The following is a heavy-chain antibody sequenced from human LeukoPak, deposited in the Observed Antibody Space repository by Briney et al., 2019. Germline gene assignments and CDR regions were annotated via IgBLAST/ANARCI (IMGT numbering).Heavy chain of an antibody. V-gene: IGHV4-34*01. Sequence: SETLSLTCAVYGGSFSGYYWSWIRQPPEKGLEWIGEINHSGSTNYNPSLKGLVTISVDTSKNQFSLRLSSVTAGDTAVFYGPDGEAYGSSWYNYWGQGTLVTVPS. CDR1: GGSFSGYY. CDR3: PDGEAYGSSWYNY. CDR2: INHSGST. J-gene: IGHJ4*02. D-gene: IGHD6-13*01.